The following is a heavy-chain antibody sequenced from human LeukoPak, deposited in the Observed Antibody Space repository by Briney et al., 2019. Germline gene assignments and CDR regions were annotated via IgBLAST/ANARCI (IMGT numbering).Heavy chain of an antibody. Sequence: SETLSLTCAVYGGSFSGYYWSWIRQPPGKGLEWIGEINHSRSTNYNPSLKSRVTISVDTSKNQFSLKLSSVTAADTAVYYCARGTGTMVRGVIRSYYYMDVWGKGTTVTVSS. J-gene: IGHJ6*03. D-gene: IGHD3-10*01. CDR2: INHSRST. CDR1: GGSFSGYY. V-gene: IGHV4-34*01. CDR3: ARGTGTMVRGVIRSYYYMDV.